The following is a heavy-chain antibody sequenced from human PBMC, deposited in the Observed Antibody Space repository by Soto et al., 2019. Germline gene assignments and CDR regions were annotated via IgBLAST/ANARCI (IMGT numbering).Heavy chain of an antibody. D-gene: IGHD2-15*01. CDR1: GFTFTSAW. CDR2: ISGSGGST. J-gene: IGHJ4*02. CDR3: AKDFYGGSTLVVVAAPYDY. Sequence: GGSLRLSCAASGFTFTSAWMNWVRQAPGKGLEWVSAISGSGGSTYYADSVKGRFTISRDNSKNTLYLQMNSLRAEDTAVYYCAKDFYGGSTLVVVAAPYDYWGQGTLVTVSS. V-gene: IGHV3-23*01.